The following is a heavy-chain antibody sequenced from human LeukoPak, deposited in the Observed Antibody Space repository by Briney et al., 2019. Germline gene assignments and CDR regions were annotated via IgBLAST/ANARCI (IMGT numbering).Heavy chain of an antibody. CDR2: INPNSGDT. Sequence: ASVKVSCKASGYTFTGYYMHWVRQAPGQGLEWMGWINPNSGDTNYAQKFQGRVTMTRDTSISTAYMELSRLRSDDTAVYYCASFAWELLTDDAFGIWGQGTMVTVSS. J-gene: IGHJ3*02. V-gene: IGHV1-2*02. CDR1: GYTFTGYY. D-gene: IGHD1-26*01. CDR3: ASFAWELLTDDAFGI.